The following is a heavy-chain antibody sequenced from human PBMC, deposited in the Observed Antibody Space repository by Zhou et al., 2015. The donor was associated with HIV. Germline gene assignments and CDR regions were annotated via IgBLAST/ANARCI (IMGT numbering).Heavy chain of an antibody. V-gene: IGHV1-18*04. CDR2: IYNGNT. CDR1: GYPFISYG. D-gene: IGHD3-22*01. CDR3: ARDDSSGYHSFDY. Sequence: QVQLVQSGVEVKKPGASMKVSCKASGYPFISYGITWVRQVPGQGLEWMGWIYNGNTNYAQKFQGRVTMTTDTSTSTAYMELRSLRSDDTAIYYCARDDSSGYHSFDYWGRGNPGHRLL. J-gene: IGHJ4*02.